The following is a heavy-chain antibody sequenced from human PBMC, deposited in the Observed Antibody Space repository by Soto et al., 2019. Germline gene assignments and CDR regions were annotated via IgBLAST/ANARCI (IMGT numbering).Heavy chain of an antibody. CDR3: AREGSVSSSDYYAYYYGMDV. J-gene: IGHJ6*02. CDR2: ISSSGGII. D-gene: IGHD3-10*01. V-gene: IGHV3-48*04. Sequence: GGSLRLSCVASGFTLENYGMHWVRQAPGKGPEWISHISSSGGIIYYADSVKGRLTISRDNAKNSLCLQMNSLRGEDTAVYYCAREGSVSSSDYYAYYYGMDVWGQGTTVTVSS. CDR1: GFTLENYG.